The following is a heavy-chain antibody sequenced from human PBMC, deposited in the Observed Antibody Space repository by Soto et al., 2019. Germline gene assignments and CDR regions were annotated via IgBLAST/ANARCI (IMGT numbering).Heavy chain of an antibody. Sequence: PSETLSLTCTISGGSISSSSYYWGWIRQPPGKGLEWIGSIYYSGSTYYNPSLKSRVTISVDTSKNQFSLKLSSVTAADTAVYYCARPKRITMVRGVIIRPYYYGMDVWGQGTTVTVSS. V-gene: IGHV4-39*01. CDR2: IYYSGST. J-gene: IGHJ6*02. CDR1: GGSISSSSYY. D-gene: IGHD3-10*01. CDR3: ARPKRITMVRGVIIRPYYYGMDV.